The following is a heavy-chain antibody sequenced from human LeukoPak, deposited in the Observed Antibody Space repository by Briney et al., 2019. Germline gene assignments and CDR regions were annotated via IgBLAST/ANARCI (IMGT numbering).Heavy chain of an antibody. J-gene: IGHJ5*02. CDR3: ARGLRSYHPIVGATLGVYNWFDP. V-gene: IGHV4-34*01. CDR1: GGSFSGYY. D-gene: IGHD1-26*01. Sequence: PSETLSLTCAVYGGSFSGYYWSWIRQPPGKGLEWIGEINHSGSTNYNPSLKSRVTISVDTSKNQFSLKLSSVTAADTAVYYCARGLRSYHPIVGATLGVYNWFDPWGQGTLVTVSS. CDR2: INHSGST.